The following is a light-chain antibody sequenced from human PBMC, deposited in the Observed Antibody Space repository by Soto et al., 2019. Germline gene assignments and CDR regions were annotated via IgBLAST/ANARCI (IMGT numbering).Light chain of an antibody. CDR2: EVS. V-gene: IGLV2-14*01. CDR3: SSYTSSSFWV. CDR1: SSDVGGYNY. J-gene: IGLJ3*02. Sequence: QSVLTQPASVSGSPGQSITISCTGTSSDVGGYNYVSWYQQHPGKAPKLMIYEVSNRPSGVSNRFSGSKSGNTASLTISGLQAEDEADYYCSSYTSSSFWVFCGGTQLTVL.